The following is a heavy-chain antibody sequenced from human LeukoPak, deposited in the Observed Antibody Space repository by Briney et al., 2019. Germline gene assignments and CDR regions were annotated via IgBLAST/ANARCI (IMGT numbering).Heavy chain of an antibody. CDR3: AGFLITTPPYWYYMDV. D-gene: IGHD3-3*01. CDR2: IYYSGST. V-gene: IGHV4-39*07. Sequence: PSETLSLTCTVSGGSISSYSYYWGWIRQPPGKGLEWIGSIYYSGSTNYNPSLKSRVTMSVDTSKNQFSLKLSSVTAADTAVYYCAGFLITTPPYWYYMDVWGKGTTVTVSS. J-gene: IGHJ6*03. CDR1: GGSISSYSYY.